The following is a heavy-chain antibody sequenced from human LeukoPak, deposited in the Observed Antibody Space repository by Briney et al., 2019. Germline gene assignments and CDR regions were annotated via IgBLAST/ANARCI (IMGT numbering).Heavy chain of an antibody. CDR1: GYTFTSYG. D-gene: IGHD3-22*01. CDR2: ISGYNGNT. Sequence: ASVKVSCKASGYTFTSYGISWVRQAPGQGLEWMGWISGYNGNTNYAQKLQGRVTMTTDTSTSTAYMELRSLRSDDTAVYYCARDDYYDSSGYYSLWGQGTLVTVSS. CDR3: ARDDYYDSSGYYSL. V-gene: IGHV1-18*01. J-gene: IGHJ1*01.